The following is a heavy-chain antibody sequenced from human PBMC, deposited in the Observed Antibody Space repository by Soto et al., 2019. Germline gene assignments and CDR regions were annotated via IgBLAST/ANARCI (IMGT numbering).Heavy chain of an antibody. CDR1: GGSISSSSYY. D-gene: IGHD3-10*01. J-gene: IGHJ4*02. CDR2: IYYSGST. V-gene: IGHV4-39*01. CDR3: ARRNYYGSGGLDY. Sequence: SETLSLTCTVSGGSISSSSYYWGWIRQPPGKGLEWIGSIYYSGSTYYNPSLKSRVTISVDTSKNQFSLKLSSVTAADTAVYYCARRNYYGSGGLDYWGQGTLVAVSS.